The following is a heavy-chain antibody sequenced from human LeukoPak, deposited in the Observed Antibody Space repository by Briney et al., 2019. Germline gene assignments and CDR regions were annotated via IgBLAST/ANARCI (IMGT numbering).Heavy chain of an antibody. CDR3: ARTSITMVRGVIRWFDP. Sequence: GGSLRLSCAASGFTFDDYAMHWVRQAPGKGLEWVSGISWNSGSIGYADSVKGQFTISRDNAKNSLYLRMNSLRAEDTAVYYCARTSITMVRGVIRWFDPWGQGTLVTVSS. CDR1: GFTFDDYA. CDR2: ISWNSGSI. V-gene: IGHV3-9*01. J-gene: IGHJ5*02. D-gene: IGHD3-10*01.